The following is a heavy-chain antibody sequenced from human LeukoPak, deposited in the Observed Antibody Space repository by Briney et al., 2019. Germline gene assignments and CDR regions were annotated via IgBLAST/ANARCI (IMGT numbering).Heavy chain of an antibody. V-gene: IGHV1-69*05. CDR2: IIPIFGTA. CDR3: ARAPYYYGSGKGDAFAV. D-gene: IGHD3-10*01. Sequence: VKVSCNASGGTFSSYAISWVRQAPGQGLEWMGGIIPIFGTANYAQKFQGRVTITTDESTSTAYMELSSLRSEDTAVYYCARAPYYYGSGKGDAFAVWGQGTMVTVSS. J-gene: IGHJ3*01. CDR1: GGTFSSYA.